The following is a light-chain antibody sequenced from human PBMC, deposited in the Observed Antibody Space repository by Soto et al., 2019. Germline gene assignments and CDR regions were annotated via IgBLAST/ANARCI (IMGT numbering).Light chain of an antibody. CDR2: AAS. CDR1: QSISSY. V-gene: IGKV1-39*01. J-gene: IGKJ4*01. CDR3: QQSYSTPLT. Sequence: DIQMTQSASSLSASVGYRVTIICRASQSISSYLNWYQQKLGKAPKLLIYAASSLQSGVPSRFSGSGYGTDFNLTISSLQTEDFATYYCQQSYSTPLTFGGGTKVDI.